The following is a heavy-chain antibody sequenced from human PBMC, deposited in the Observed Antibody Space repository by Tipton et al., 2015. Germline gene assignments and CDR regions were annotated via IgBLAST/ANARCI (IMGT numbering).Heavy chain of an antibody. V-gene: IGHV4-39*07. J-gene: IGHJ4*02. CDR3: ARARGRHGGLFDS. CDR2: VHYSGST. D-gene: IGHD4-23*01. CDR1: GGSISSSSYY. Sequence: GLVKPSETLSLACTVSGGSISSSSYYWGWIRQPPGKGLEWIGSVHYSGSTYYNPSLKSRVTMSRDTSKTQFSLKMSSVTASDTAVYYCARARGRHGGLFDSWGQGILVTVSS.